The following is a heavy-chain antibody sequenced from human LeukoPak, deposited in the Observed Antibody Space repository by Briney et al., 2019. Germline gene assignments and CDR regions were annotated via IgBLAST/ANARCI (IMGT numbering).Heavy chain of an antibody. Sequence: ASVKVSCKASGYTLTSYAMNWVRQAPGQGLEWMGWITTNTGNPTYAQGFTGRFVFSLDTSVSTAYLQISSLKAEDTAVYYCARSGDSSGWYSDFWGQGTLVTVSS. CDR1: GYTLTSYA. J-gene: IGHJ4*02. CDR3: ARSGDSSGWYSDF. V-gene: IGHV7-4-1*02. CDR2: ITTNTGNP. D-gene: IGHD6-19*01.